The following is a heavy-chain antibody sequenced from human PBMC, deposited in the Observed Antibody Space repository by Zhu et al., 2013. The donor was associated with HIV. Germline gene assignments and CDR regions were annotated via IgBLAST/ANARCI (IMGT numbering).Heavy chain of an antibody. J-gene: IGHJ4*02. V-gene: IGHV5-51*01. CDR3: ARHNSVYCSSTSCPYCDY. D-gene: IGHD2-2*01. CDR2: IYPGDSDT. CDR1: GYSFTSYW. Sequence: EVQLVQSGAEVKKPGESLKISCKGSGYSFTSYWIGWVRQMPGKGLEWMGIIYPGDSDTRYSPSFQGQVTISADKSISTAYLQWSSLKASDTAMYYCARHNSVYCSSTSCPYCDYWGQGTLVTVSS.